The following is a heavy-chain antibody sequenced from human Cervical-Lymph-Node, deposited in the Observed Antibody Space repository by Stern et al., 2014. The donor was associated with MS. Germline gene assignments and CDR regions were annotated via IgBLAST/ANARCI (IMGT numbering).Heavy chain of an antibody. J-gene: IGHJ3*01. D-gene: IGHD5-12*01. CDR1: GFRFTQYY. CDR3: AKWLHGFAFDL. V-gene: IGHV1-46*01. CDR2: INPVDGST. Sequence: VQLVESGPDVKKPGASVQISCKTSGFRFTQYYLHWVRQTPGQGLQWMGFINPVDGSTTYAQNFKDRVVMTRDTSTSTVFIELSGLTSEDTAVYYCAKWLHGFAFDLWGPGTVITVSS.